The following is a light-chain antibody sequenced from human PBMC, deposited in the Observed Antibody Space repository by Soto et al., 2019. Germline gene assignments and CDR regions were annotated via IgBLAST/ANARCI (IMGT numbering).Light chain of an antibody. CDR1: SSDVGIYNL. V-gene: IGLV2-23*02. J-gene: IGLJ3*02. CDR2: EVS. CDR3: CSYAGSGTLV. Sequence: QSVLTQPASVSGSPGQSITISCTGTSSDVGIYNLVSWYQQHPAKGLKLMIHEVSKRPSGASNRFSGSKSVNTASLTISGLQAEDEADYYCCSYAGSGTLVFGGGTRLTVL.